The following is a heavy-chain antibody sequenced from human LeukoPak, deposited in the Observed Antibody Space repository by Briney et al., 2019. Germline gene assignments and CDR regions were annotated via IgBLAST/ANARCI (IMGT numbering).Heavy chain of an antibody. CDR3: ARVGSSWYFDY. V-gene: IGHV3-21*01. D-gene: IGHD6-13*01. J-gene: IGHJ4*02. CDR1: GFTFSSYS. CDR2: ISRSSSYI. Sequence: PGGSLRLSCAASGFTFSSYSMNWVRQAPGKGLEWVSSISRSSSYIYYADSVKGRFTISRDNAKNSLYLQMTSLRAEDTAVYYCARVGSSWYFDYWGQGTLVTVSS.